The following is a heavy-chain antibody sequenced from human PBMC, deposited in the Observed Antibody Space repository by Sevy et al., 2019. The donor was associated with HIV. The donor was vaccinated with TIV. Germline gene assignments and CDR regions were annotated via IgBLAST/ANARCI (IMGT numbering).Heavy chain of an antibody. CDR2: IYGSGGVT. CDR1: GFTLTSYV. J-gene: IGHJ3*02. CDR3: AGGRYDSSGSFDALDI. V-gene: IGHV3-23*01. Sequence: GGSLRLSCKPSGFTLTSYVMNWVRQAPGKGLEWISTIYGSGGVTYYADSVKDRFTISRDKSKNTLYLQMNSLRTEDTALYYCAGGRYDSSGSFDALDIWGQGSMVTVSS. D-gene: IGHD3-22*01.